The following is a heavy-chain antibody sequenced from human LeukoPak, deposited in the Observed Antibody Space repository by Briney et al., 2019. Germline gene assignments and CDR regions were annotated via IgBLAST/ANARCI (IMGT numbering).Heavy chain of an antibody. Sequence: ASVKVSCKASGYTFTGYYMHWVRQAPGQGLEWMGWINPNGGGTNYAQKFQGRVTMTRDTSTSTVYMELSSLRSEDTAVYYCANARVSSGWYSGAFDIWGQGTMVTVSS. D-gene: IGHD6-19*01. V-gene: IGHV1-2*02. CDR1: GYTFTGYY. CDR3: ANARVSSGWYSGAFDI. J-gene: IGHJ3*02. CDR2: INPNGGGT.